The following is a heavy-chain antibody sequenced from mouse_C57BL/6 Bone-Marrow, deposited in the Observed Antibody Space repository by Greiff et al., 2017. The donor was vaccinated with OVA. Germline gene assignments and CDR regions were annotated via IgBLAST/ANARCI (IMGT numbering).Heavy chain of an antibody. V-gene: IGHV1-82*01. CDR2: IYPGDGDT. J-gene: IGHJ2*01. Sequence: VKLMESGPELVKPGASVKISCKASGYTFSSSWMNWVKQRPGKGLEWIGRIYPGDGDTNYNGKFKGKATLTADKSSSTAYMQLSSLTSEDSAVYFCVYYYGSSYWGQGTTLTVSS. CDR3: VYYYGSSY. CDR1: GYTFSSSW. D-gene: IGHD1-1*01.